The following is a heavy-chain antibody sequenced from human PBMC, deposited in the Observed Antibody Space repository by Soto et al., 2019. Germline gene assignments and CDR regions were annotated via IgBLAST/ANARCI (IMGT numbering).Heavy chain of an antibody. CDR3: AKDFSGYSYGYVEYYFDY. CDR1: GFTFSSYA. D-gene: IGHD5-18*01. V-gene: IGHV3-23*01. CDR2: ISGSGGST. J-gene: IGHJ4*02. Sequence: GGSLRLSCAASGFTFSSYAMSWVRQAPGKGLEWVSAISGSGGSTYYADSVKGRFTISRDNSKNTLYLQMNSLRAEDTAVYYCAKDFSGYSYGYVEYYFDYWGQGTLVTVSS.